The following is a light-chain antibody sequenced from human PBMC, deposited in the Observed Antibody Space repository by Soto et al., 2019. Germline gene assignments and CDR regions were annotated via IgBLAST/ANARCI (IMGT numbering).Light chain of an antibody. Sequence: QSALTQPASMSGSPGQSITISCTGTSTDIGAYEYVSWYQQHPGKAPKLMIYEVSNRPSGVSNRFSGSKSGNTASLTISGLQAEDEADYYCNSFTSSSTFVFGTGTKLTVL. CDR1: STDIGAYEY. J-gene: IGLJ1*01. V-gene: IGLV2-14*01. CDR3: NSFTSSSTFV. CDR2: EVS.